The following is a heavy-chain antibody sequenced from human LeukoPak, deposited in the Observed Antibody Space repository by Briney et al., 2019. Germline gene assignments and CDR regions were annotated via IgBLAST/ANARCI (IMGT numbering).Heavy chain of an antibody. CDR3: ARGGSRGYYDILTGYYYNDY. V-gene: IGHV4-34*01. CDR1: GGSFSGYY. J-gene: IGHJ4*02. CDR2: INHSGST. Sequence: SETLSLTCAVYGGSFSGYYWSWIRQPPGKGLEWIGEINHSGSTNYNPSLKSRVTISVDTSKNQFSLKLSSVTAADTAVYYCARGGSRGYYDILTGYYYNDYWGQGTLVTVSS. D-gene: IGHD3-9*01.